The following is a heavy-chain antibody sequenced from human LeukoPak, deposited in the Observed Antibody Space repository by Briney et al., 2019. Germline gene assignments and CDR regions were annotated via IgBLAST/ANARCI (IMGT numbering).Heavy chain of an antibody. Sequence: ASVKVSCKASGYTFTSYDINWVRQATGQGLEWMGWMNPNSGNTGYAQKFQGRVTITRNTSISTAYMELSSLRSEDTAVYYCARDQRYYDFWSGYAHDYWGQGTLVTVSS. J-gene: IGHJ4*02. D-gene: IGHD3-3*01. CDR1: GYTFTSYD. V-gene: IGHV1-8*03. CDR3: ARDQRYYDFWSGYAHDY. CDR2: MNPNSGNT.